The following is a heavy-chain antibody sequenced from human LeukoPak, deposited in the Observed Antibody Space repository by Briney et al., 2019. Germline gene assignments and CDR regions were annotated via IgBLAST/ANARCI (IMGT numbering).Heavy chain of an antibody. D-gene: IGHD1-1*01. CDR2: INHSGST. Sequence: SETLSLTCAVYGGSFSGYYWSWIRQPPGKGLEWIGEINHSGSTNYNPSLKSRVTISVDTSKNQFSLKLSSVTAADTAAYYCAREATGTATRDYYYMDVWGKGTTVTVSS. CDR3: AREATGTATRDYYYMDV. J-gene: IGHJ6*03. V-gene: IGHV4-34*01. CDR1: GGSFSGYY.